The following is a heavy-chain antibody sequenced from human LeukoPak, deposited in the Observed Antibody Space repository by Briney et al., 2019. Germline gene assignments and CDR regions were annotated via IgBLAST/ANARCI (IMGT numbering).Heavy chain of an antibody. Sequence: GGSLRLSCAASGFTFNTYAMSWVRQAPGKGLEWVSAFSGRGGGTYYADSVKGRFTISRDNSKNSLYLQMNSLRAEDTAVYYCARVDSRVVNGLDYWGQGTLVTVSS. CDR3: ARVDSRVVNGLDY. CDR2: FSGRGGGT. D-gene: IGHD3/OR15-3a*01. V-gene: IGHV3-23*01. CDR1: GFTFNTYA. J-gene: IGHJ4*02.